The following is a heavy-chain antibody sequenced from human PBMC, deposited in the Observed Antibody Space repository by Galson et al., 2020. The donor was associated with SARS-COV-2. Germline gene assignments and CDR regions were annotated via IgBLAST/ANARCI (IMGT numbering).Heavy chain of an antibody. CDR1: GYTFTSYA. D-gene: IGHD6-13*01. V-gene: IGHV1-3*01. CDR2: INAGNGNT. CDR3: ARELAAAADFDY. J-gene: IGHJ4*02. Sequence: ASVKVSCKASGYTFTSYAMHWVRQAPGQRLEWMGWINAGNGNTKYSQKFQGRVTITRDTSASTAYMELSSLRSEDTAVYYCARELAAAADFDYWGQGTLVTVSS.